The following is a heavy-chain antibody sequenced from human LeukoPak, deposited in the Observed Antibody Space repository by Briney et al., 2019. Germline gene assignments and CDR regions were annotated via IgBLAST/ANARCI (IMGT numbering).Heavy chain of an antibody. CDR1: GFTFSDYY. D-gene: IGHD3-22*01. CDR2: ISSSGSTI. V-gene: IGHV3-11*01. J-gene: IGHJ4*02. Sequence: GGSLRLSCAASGFTFSDYYMSWIRQAPGKGLEWVSYISSSGSTIYYADSVKGRFTISRDNDKNSLYLQMNRLRAEDTAVYYCARVVKYYDSSGYYKNLGYFDYWGQGTLVTVSS. CDR3: ARVVKYYDSSGYYKNLGYFDY.